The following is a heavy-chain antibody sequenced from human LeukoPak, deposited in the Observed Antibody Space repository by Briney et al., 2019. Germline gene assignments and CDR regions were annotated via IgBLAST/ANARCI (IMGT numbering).Heavy chain of an antibody. J-gene: IGHJ4*02. CDR2: ITESGNIP. V-gene: IGHV3-23*01. D-gene: IGHD5-18*01. CDR1: GFTFSSYA. CDR3: AKALSAYNYGVDF. Sequence: GGSLRLSCAASGFTFSSYAMSWVRRAPGKGLEWVSAITESGNIPYSADSVKGRFTISRDNSKNTLYLQMNSLRAGDTAVYYCAKALSAYNYGVDFWGQGTLVTVSS.